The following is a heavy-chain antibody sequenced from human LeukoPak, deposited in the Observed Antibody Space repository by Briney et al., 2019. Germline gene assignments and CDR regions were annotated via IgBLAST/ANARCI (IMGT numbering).Heavy chain of an antibody. CDR1: GGSIRSISYY. CDR3: ARGQRSDAGWGLYYYYYYIDV. D-gene: IGHD3-10*01. V-gene: IGHV4-39*07. CDR2: IYYSGIT. Sequence: NTSETLSLTCTVSGGSIRSISYYWGWIRQPPGKGLEWIGSIYYSGITYYNPSLKSRVTISVDTSKNQFSLKLSSVTAADTAVYYCARGQRSDAGWGLYYYYYYIDVWGKGTTVTVSS. J-gene: IGHJ6*03.